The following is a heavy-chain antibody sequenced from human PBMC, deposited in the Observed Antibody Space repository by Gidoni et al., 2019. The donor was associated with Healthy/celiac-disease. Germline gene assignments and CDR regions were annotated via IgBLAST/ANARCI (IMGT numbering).Heavy chain of an antibody. Sequence: EVQLVESGGGLVKPGGSLRLSCAASGFTFSNAWMSWVRQAPGKGLEWVGRIKSKTDGGTTDYAAPVKGRFTISRDDSKNTLYLQMNSLKTGDTDVYYCNTDPLPDGLISIWGQGTLVTVSS. J-gene: IGHJ4*02. CDR3: NTDPLPDGLISI. V-gene: IGHV3-15*01. CDR1: GFTFSNAW. D-gene: IGHD2-2*01. CDR2: IKSKTDGGTT.